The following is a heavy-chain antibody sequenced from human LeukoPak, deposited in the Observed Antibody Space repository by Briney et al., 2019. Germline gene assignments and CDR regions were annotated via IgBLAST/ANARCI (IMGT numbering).Heavy chain of an antibody. V-gene: IGHV1-69*04. CDR3: ARASDGDYFGIFDY. Sequence: ASVKVSCKASGGTFSSYAISWVRQAPGQGLEWMGRIIPIFGIANYAQKFQGRVTITADKSTSTAYTELSSLRSEDTAVYYCARASDGDYFGIFDYWGQGTLVTVSS. D-gene: IGHD4-17*01. J-gene: IGHJ4*02. CDR1: GGTFSSYA. CDR2: IIPIFGIA.